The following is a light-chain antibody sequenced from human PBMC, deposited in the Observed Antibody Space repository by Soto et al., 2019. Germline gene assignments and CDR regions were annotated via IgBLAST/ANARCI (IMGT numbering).Light chain of an antibody. J-gene: IGLJ2*01. V-gene: IGLV2-14*01. CDR2: EFS. CDR3: SSYRSSNTLL. CDR1: SSDVGDYDY. Sequence: QSALTQPASVSGSPGQSITISCTGTSSDVGDYDYVSWYQQYAGKAPKMMMYEFSNRPSGVSNRFSGSKSGNTASLTISGLQAEDAADYYCSSYRSSNTLLFVGGTKLTVL.